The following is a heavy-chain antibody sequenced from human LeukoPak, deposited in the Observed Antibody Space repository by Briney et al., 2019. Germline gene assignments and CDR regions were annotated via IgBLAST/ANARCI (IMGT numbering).Heavy chain of an antibody. D-gene: IGHD6-13*01. CDR2: INPSSAGT. CDR3: AGDRGSSWYVDY. CDR1: GYSFTSYY. V-gene: IGHV1-2*02. Sequence: ASVKVSCKTSGYSFTSYYIHWVRQAPGQGLEWMGWINPSSAGTEYAQKFQGRVTMTGDTSISTAYMELSRLRPDDTAVYYCAGDRGSSWYVDYWGQGTLVTVSS. J-gene: IGHJ4*02.